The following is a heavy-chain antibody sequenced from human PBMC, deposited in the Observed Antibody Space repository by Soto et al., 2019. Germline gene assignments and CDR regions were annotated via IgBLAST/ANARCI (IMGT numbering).Heavy chain of an antibody. CDR2: IYWDDDK. J-gene: IGHJ4*02. V-gene: IGHV2-5*02. D-gene: IGHD1-1*01. CDR3: AHSPTFYWNHYFDY. CDR1: GFSLSTSGVG. Sequence: QITLKESGPTLVKPTQTLTLTCTFSGFSLSTSGVGVGWIRQPPGKALEWLALIYWDDDKRYSPSLKGRLTITKDTSKNQVVLTMTNMDPVDTATYYCAHSPTFYWNHYFDYWGQGALVTVSS.